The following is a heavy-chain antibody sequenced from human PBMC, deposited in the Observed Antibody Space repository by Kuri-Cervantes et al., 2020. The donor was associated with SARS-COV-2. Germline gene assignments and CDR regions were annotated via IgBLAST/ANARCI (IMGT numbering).Heavy chain of an antibody. D-gene: IGHD6-13*01. CDR2: INHSGST. J-gene: IGHJ6*03. CDR1: GGSLSGYY. Sequence: GSLRLSCAVYGGSLSGYYWSWIRQPPGRGLEWIGEINHSGSTNYKASLKSRVTISVDTSKNQFSLKLTSVTAADTAVYYCARDMPAAGTGYYYYCMDVWGKGTTVTVSS. V-gene: IGHV4-34*01. CDR3: ARDMPAAGTGYYYYCMDV.